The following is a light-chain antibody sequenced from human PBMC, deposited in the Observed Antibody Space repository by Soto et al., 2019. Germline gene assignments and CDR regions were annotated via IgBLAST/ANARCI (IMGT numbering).Light chain of an antibody. Sequence: EIVMTQSPATLSVSPGERATLSCRASQSVSSNLAWYQQKPGQAPRLLIYGASTRATGITARFSVSGSGTDCTLTISSLQSKDFAVYYWQQYNNWPLYTFGKRTKLEIK. CDR1: QSVSSN. V-gene: IGKV3-15*01. J-gene: IGKJ2*01. CDR3: QQYNNWPLYT. CDR2: GAS.